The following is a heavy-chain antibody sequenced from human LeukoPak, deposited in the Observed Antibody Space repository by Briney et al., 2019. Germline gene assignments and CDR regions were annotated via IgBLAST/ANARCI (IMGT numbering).Heavy chain of an antibody. J-gene: IGHJ4*02. CDR1: GYSFTSYG. V-gene: IGHV1-3*03. D-gene: IGHD1-26*01. Sequence: ASVKVSCKPSGYSFTSYGLHWVRQAPGQRLEWMGWINPGSGNTKYSQEFQGRVTITTDTSASTAYMELSSLRSEDMAVYYCARGDGGRYWSWSFDYWGQGTLVTVSP. CDR2: INPGSGNT. CDR3: ARGDGGRYWSWSFDY.